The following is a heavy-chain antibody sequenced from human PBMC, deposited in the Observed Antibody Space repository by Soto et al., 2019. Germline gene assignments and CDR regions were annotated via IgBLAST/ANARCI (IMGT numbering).Heavy chain of an antibody. CDR1: GFTFSSYW. V-gene: IGHV3-74*01. J-gene: IGHJ4*02. CDR3: ARGGAHTAMANEY. CDR2: ISFDGSTT. Sequence: GGSLRLSCAASGFTFSSYWMHWVRQASGKGLVWVSRISFDGSTTTYADSAKGRFTISRDNAKNTLYLQMNSLRAEDTAVYYCARGGAHTAMANEYWGQGALVTVSS. D-gene: IGHD5-18*01.